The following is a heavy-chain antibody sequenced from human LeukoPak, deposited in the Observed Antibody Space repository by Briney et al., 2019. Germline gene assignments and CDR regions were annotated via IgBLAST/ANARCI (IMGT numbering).Heavy chain of an antibody. D-gene: IGHD6-19*01. Sequence: GGSLRLFCAASRFTFWSYGMHWVRQAPGKGLEWVAFIRYDGSDKEYADSVKGRFTISRDNSKNTLYLQMNSLRAEDTAVYYCANREYTSGWYYYYIDVWGKGSSVTVS. V-gene: IGHV3-30*02. CDR2: IRYDGSDK. J-gene: IGHJ6*03. CDR1: RFTFWSYG. CDR3: ANREYTSGWYYYYIDV.